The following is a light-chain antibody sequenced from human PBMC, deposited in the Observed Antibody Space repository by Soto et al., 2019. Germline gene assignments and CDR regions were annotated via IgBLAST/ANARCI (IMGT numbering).Light chain of an antibody. CDR2: DAS. V-gene: IGKV1-5*01. J-gene: IGKJ1*01. CDR3: QQYNSYSST. CDR1: QSISSW. Sequence: IQMTQSPATLSASVGDRVTITCRASQSISSWLAWYQQKPGKAPKLLIYDASSLESGVPSRFSGSGSGTEFTVTISSLQPDDFAPYYCQQYNSYSSTFGQGTKVAIK.